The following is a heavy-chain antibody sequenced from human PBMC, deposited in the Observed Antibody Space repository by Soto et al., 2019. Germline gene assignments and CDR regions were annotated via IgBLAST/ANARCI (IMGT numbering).Heavy chain of an antibody. CDR2: IYYSGST. D-gene: IGHD3-10*01. V-gene: IGHV4-59*08. J-gene: IGHJ5*02. CDR1: GGSISSYY. CDR3: ARVGRTMVRGVLLKWFDP. Sequence: SETLSLTCPVSGGSISSYYWSWIRQPPGKGLEWIGYIYYSGSTNYNPSLKSRVTISVDTSKNQFSLKLSSVTAADTAVYYCARVGRTMVRGVLLKWFDPWGQGTLVTVSS.